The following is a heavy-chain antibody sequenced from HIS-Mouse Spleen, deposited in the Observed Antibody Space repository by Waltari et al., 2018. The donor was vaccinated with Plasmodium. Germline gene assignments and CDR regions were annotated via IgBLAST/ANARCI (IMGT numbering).Heavy chain of an antibody. CDR3: ARDPPLSITGDLDAFDI. V-gene: IGHV3-21*01. CDR2: ISSSSSYI. D-gene: IGHD7-27*01. CDR1: GFTFGSYT. Sequence: EVQLVESGGGLVKPGGSLRLSCAASGFTFGSYTMNWVRQAQGKGLEWVSSISSSSSYIYYADSVKGRFTISRDNAKNSLYLQMNSLRAEDTAVYYCARDPPLSITGDLDAFDIWGQGTMVTVSS. J-gene: IGHJ3*02.